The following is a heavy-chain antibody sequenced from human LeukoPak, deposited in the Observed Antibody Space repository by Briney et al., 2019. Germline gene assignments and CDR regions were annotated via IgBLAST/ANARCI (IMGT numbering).Heavy chain of an antibody. V-gene: IGHV3-11*06. D-gene: IGHD6-13*01. J-gene: IGHJ4*02. CDR1: GFAFRHFA. CDR2: ISGSGSDT. CDR3: ARVGSIAAAGTPDY. Sequence: GGSLRLSCAASGFAFRHFAMNWVRQAPGKGLEWLSYISGSGSDTNYADSVKGRFTTSRDNAKNSLYLQMNSLRAEDTAVYYCARVGSIAAAGTPDYWGQGTLVTVSS.